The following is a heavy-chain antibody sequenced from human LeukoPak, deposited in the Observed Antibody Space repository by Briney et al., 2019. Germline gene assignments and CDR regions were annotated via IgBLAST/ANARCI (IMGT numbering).Heavy chain of an antibody. CDR3: ARKRTYYYDSSGRFDY. D-gene: IGHD3-22*01. Sequence: GGSLRLSCAASGFTFSSYWMGWVRQAPGKGLEWVANIKQDGSEKYYVDSVKGRFTISRDNAKNSLYLQMNSLRAEDTAVYYCARKRTYYYDSSGRFDYWGQGTLVTVSS. CDR1: GFTFSSYW. J-gene: IGHJ4*02. V-gene: IGHV3-7*01. CDR2: IKQDGSEK.